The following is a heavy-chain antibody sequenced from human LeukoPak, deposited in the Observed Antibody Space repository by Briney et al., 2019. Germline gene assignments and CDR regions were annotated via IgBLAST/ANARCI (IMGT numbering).Heavy chain of an antibody. CDR3: ATIGTGDYRDDS. J-gene: IGHJ5*01. Sequence: GGSLRLSCVVSGFSVSNSYVSWVRQAPGKGLEWVSVIYSGNTIKYADSVKGRFTISRDNSKNTVYLQMSSLRAEDTALYYCATIGTGDYRDDSWGQGTLVTVSS. CDR2: IYSGNTI. V-gene: IGHV3-66*01. CDR1: GFSVSNSY. D-gene: IGHD3/OR15-3a*01.